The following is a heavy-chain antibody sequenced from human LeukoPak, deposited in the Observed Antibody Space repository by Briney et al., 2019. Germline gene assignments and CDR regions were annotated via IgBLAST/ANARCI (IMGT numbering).Heavy chain of an antibody. Sequence: ASVKVSCKASGGTFSSYAISWVRQAPGQGLEWMGGIIPIFGTANYAQKFQGRVTITTDESTSTAYMELSSLRSEDTAVYYCARDGLAGYYYYYMDVWAKGPRSPSP. CDR3: ARDGLAGYYYYYMDV. J-gene: IGHJ6*03. CDR2: IIPIFGTA. V-gene: IGHV1-69*05. CDR1: GGTFSSYA. D-gene: IGHD3-10*01.